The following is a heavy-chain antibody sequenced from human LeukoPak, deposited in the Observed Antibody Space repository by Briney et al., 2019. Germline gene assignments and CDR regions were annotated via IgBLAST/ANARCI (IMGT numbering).Heavy chain of an antibody. D-gene: IGHD1-20*01. CDR3: ARLQRCLTGTTFRRVYYFDY. CDR2: IYYSGST. Sequence: SETLSLTCTVSGGSISSYYWSWIRQPPGKGLEWIGYIYYSGSTNYNPSLKSRVTISVDTSKNQFSLKLSSVTAADTAVYYCARLQRCLTGTTFRRVYYFDYWGQGTQVTVSS. CDR1: GGSISSYY. V-gene: IGHV4-59*08. J-gene: IGHJ4*02.